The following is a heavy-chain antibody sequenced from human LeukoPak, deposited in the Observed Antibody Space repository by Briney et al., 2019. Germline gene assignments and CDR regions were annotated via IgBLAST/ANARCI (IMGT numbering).Heavy chain of an antibody. V-gene: IGHV4-39*02. J-gene: IGHJ5*02. CDR2: IYYSGST. CDR1: GGSISSSSYY. CDR3: AREVEWLYRREINWFDP. Sequence: SETLSLTCAVSGGSISSSSYYWGWIRQPPGKGLEWIGSIYYSGSTYYNPSLKSRVTISVDTSKNQFSLKLSSVTAADTAVYYCAREVEWLYRREINWFDPWGQGTLVTVSS. D-gene: IGHD3-3*01.